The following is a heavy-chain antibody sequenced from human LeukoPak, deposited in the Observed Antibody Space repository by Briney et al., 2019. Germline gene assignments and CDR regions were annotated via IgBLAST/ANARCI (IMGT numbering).Heavy chain of an antibody. Sequence: PGGSLRLSCAASGFTFSNYAMSWVRQGPGKRLEWVSDINVSGDNKYYRDSVKGRVTISRDNPKNTVYLQMNSLRAEDTAVYFCARDLGPRRSPSWYPFDYWGQGTLVTVSS. CDR2: INVSGDNK. V-gene: IGHV3-23*01. J-gene: IGHJ4*02. CDR3: ARDLGPRRSPSWYPFDY. D-gene: IGHD6-13*01. CDR1: GFTFSNYA.